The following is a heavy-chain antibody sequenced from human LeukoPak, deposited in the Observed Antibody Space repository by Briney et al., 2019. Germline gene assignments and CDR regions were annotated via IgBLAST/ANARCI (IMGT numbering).Heavy chain of an antibody. Sequence: PSETLSLTCTVSGGYISSYYWSWIRQPPGKGLEWIGYIFNSGSTNYNPSLKSRVTISVDTSKNQFSLKLSSVTAADTAVYFCALGDCSSTSCYGFDYWGQGTLVTVSS. CDR3: ALGDCSSTSCYGFDY. CDR1: GGYISSYY. J-gene: IGHJ4*02. D-gene: IGHD2-2*01. V-gene: IGHV4-59*01. CDR2: IFNSGST.